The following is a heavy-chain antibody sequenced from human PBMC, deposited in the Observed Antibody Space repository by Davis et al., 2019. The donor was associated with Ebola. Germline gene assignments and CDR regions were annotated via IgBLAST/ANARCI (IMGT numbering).Heavy chain of an antibody. CDR3: AKGPDYGEFYYYYGMDV. CDR1: GFTFSSYG. CDR2: IWYDGSNK. Sequence: GESLKISCAASGFTFSSYGMHWVRQAPGKGLEWVAVIWYDGSNKYYADSVKGRFTISRDNSKNTLYLQMNSLRAEDTAVYYCAKGPDYGEFYYYYGMDVWGQGTTVTVSS. J-gene: IGHJ6*02. V-gene: IGHV3-30*02. D-gene: IGHD4-17*01.